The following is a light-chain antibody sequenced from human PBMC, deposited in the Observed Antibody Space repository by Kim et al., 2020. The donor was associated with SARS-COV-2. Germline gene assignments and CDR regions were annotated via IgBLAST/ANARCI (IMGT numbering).Light chain of an antibody. CDR2: ANN. CDR3: GTWDSSLSGVV. J-gene: IGLJ2*01. V-gene: IGLV1-51*01. Sequence: HQVNISCSARASKVGEIYVSWSQHLPGTATNLRTYANNQRPSGIPDRFSGSTSDTSATLVITGLQTGDEAVYYCGTWDSSLSGVVFGGGTQLTVL. CDR1: ASKVGEIY.